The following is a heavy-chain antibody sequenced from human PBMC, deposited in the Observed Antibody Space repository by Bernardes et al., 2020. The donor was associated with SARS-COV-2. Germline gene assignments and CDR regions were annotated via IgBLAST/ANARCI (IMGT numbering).Heavy chain of an antibody. CDR2: IKQDGSEK. J-gene: IGHJ6*02. CDR3: ARDAASYSSGNYYYYGMDV. V-gene: IGHV3-7*01. Sequence: GGSLRLSCAASGFTFSSYWMSWVRQAPGKGLEWVANIKQDGSEKYYVDSVKGRFTISRDNAKNSLYLQMNSLRAEDTAVYYCARDAASYSSGNYYYYGMDVWGQGTTVTVSS. D-gene: IGHD6-19*01. CDR1: GFTFSSYW.